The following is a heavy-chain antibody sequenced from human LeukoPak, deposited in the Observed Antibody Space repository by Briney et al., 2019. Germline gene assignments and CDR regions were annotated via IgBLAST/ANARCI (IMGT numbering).Heavy chain of an antibody. V-gene: IGHV3-7*01. CDR3: AREKEGYCSRTSCYLDYYYYYMDV. J-gene: IGHJ6*03. D-gene: IGHD2-2*01. CDR1: GFTFSDNY. CDR2: IKQDGSEK. Sequence: PGGSLRLSCAASGFTFSDNYMTWVRQAPGKGLEWVANIKQDGSEKYYVDSVKGRFTISRDNAKNSLYLQMNSLRAEDTAVYYCAREKEGYCSRTSCYLDYYYYYMDVWGKGTTVTISS.